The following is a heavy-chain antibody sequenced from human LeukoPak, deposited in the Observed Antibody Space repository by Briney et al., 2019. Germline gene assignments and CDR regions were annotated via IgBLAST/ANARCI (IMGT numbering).Heavy chain of an antibody. CDR3: GGTGSSGDPVVDY. J-gene: IGHJ4*02. CDR2: ISSSGNSI. V-gene: IGHV3-48*03. CDR1: GFTFSSYE. D-gene: IGHD3-10*01. Sequence: GGSLRLSCAASGFTFSSYEMNWVRQAPGKGLEWVSYISSSGNSIFYADCVKGRFTISRDNAKNSLYLQMNSLRAEDTAVYYCGGTGSSGDPVVDYWGQGTLVTVSS.